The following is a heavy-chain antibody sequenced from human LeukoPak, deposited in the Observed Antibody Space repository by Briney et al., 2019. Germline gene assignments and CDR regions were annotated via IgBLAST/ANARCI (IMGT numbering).Heavy chain of an antibody. CDR3: ARAKVTTPRRDAFDI. J-gene: IGHJ3*02. D-gene: IGHD4-17*01. Sequence: SETLSLTCTVSGGSISSYYWSWIRQPAGKGLKWIGRIYTSGSTNYNPSLKSRVTMSVDTSKNQFSLKLSSVTAADTAVYYCARAKVTTPRRDAFDIWGQGTMVTVSS. V-gene: IGHV4-4*07. CDR2: IYTSGST. CDR1: GGSISSYY.